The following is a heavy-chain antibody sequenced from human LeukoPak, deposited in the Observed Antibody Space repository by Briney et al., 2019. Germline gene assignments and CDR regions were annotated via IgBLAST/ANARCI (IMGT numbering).Heavy chain of an antibody. CDR3: ACPTYYDILTGYPPSD. CDR1: GFTFSSYW. D-gene: IGHD3-9*01. J-gene: IGHJ4*02. CDR2: IKQDGSEK. Sequence: GSLRLSCAASGFTFSSYWMSWVRQAPGKGLEWVANIKQDGSEKYYVDSVKGRFTISRDNSKNTLYLQMNSLRAEDTAVYYCACPTYYDILTGYPPSDWGQGTLVTVSS. V-gene: IGHV3-7*01.